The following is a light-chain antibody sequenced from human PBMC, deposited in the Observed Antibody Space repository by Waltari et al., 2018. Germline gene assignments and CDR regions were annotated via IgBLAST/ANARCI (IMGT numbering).Light chain of an antibody. CDR3: HQSHTVPHT. CDR2: AAS. J-gene: IGKJ2*01. V-gene: IGKV1-39*01. Sequence: DLQMTQSPSSLSASVGDSVTIPCRASQTISTYLNWYQQTAGKAPKLLIYAASALQSGVPSRFRGSGSGTDFTLTITSLQPEDFATYYCHQSHTVPHTFGQGTKLDIK. CDR1: QTISTY.